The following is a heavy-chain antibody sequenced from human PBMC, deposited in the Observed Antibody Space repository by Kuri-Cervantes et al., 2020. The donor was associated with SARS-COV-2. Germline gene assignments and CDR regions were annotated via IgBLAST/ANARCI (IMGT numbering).Heavy chain of an antibody. CDR1: EFTFSSFG. CDR2: VWFDGSRQ. V-gene: IGHV3-33*01. J-gene: IGHJ4*02. Sequence: GGSLRLSCAASEFTFSSFGMHWVRQAPGKGLEWVAVVWFDGSRQYYADSVKGRFTISRDNSKNTMYLEMNSLRAEDTAVYFCARGRHGAAGGHFDYWGQGTVVTVSS. D-gene: IGHD6-13*01. CDR3: ARGRHGAAGGHFDY.